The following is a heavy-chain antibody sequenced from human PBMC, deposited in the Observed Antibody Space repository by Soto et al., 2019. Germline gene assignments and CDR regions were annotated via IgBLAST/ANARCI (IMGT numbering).Heavy chain of an antibody. CDR3: ARAGGLYDSESYYFDF. CDR1: GGSIRNYY. D-gene: IGHD3-10*01. Sequence: SETRSLTCTVSGGSIRNYYWSWIRQPPGKGLEWIGYISYTGSTNYNPSLKSRVTISVDTSKNQFSLKLNSVTAADTAVYFCARAGGLYDSESYYFDFWGQGTLVTVSS. V-gene: IGHV4-59*01. J-gene: IGHJ4*02. CDR2: ISYTGST.